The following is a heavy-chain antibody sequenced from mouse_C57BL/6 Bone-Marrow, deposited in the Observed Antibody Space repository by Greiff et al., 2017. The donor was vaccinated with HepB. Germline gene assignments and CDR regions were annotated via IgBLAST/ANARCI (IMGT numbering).Heavy chain of an antibody. Sequence: EVQLVESGGGLVKPGGSLKLSCEASGFTFSSYAMSWVRQTPEKRLEWVATISDGGSYTYYPENVKGRFTISRDNAKNNLYLQMSHLKSEDTAMYYCARDVAGAYWGQGTLVTVSA. V-gene: IGHV5-4*01. J-gene: IGHJ3*01. CDR3: ARDVAGAY. CDR2: ISDGGSYT. CDR1: GFTFSSYA. D-gene: IGHD1-1*01.